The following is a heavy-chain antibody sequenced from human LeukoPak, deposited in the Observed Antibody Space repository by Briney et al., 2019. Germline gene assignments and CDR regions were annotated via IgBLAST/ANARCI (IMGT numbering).Heavy chain of an antibody. D-gene: IGHD3-22*01. CDR3: ARQEARNYYYEGLDY. CDR1: GFTFSSYE. Sequence: GGSLRLSCAASGFTFSSYEMNWVRQAPGKGLEWVSYISSSGSTIYYADSVKGRFTIDRDNSKNTVYLHMNSLRPDDTAIYFCARQEARNYYYEGLDYWGQGNLVTVSS. V-gene: IGHV3-48*03. J-gene: IGHJ4*02. CDR2: ISSSGSTI.